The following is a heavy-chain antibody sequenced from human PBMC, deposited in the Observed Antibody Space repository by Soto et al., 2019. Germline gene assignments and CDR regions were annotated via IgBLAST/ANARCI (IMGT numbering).Heavy chain of an antibody. Sequence: QVQLVQSGAEVKKPGSSVKVSCKASAGTFSSYAISWVLQAPGQGHEWMGVIIPIFGTANYAPKFQGRVRITAEDSTSTAYIELCSLRSEDTAVYYCARLQLLWFGELSDYYYYYGMDVWGQGTTVTVSS. J-gene: IGHJ6*02. D-gene: IGHD3-10*01. V-gene: IGHV1-69*12. CDR3: ARLQLLWFGELSDYYYYYGMDV. CDR2: IIPIFGTA. CDR1: AGTFSSYA.